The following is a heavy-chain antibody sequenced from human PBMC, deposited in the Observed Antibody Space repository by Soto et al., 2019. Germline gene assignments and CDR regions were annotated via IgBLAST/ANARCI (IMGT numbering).Heavy chain of an antibody. V-gene: IGHV1-8*01. CDR2: MNPNSGNT. CDR1: GYTFTSYD. Sequence: ASVKVSCKASGYTFTSYDINWVRQATGQGLEWMGWMNPNSGNTGYAQKFQGRVTMTRNTSISTAYMELSSLRSEDTAVYYCARVVGQWLARDSYFQHWGQGTLVTVSS. D-gene: IGHD6-19*01. CDR3: ARVVGQWLARDSYFQH. J-gene: IGHJ1*01.